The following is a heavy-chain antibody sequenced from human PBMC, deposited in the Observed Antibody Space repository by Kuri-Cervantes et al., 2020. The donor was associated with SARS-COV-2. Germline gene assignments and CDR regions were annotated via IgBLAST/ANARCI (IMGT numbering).Heavy chain of an antibody. Sequence: GSLRLSCAASGFTFSDYYMSWIRQPPGKGLEWIGYIYYSGSTNYNPSLKSRVTISVDTSKNQFSLKLSSVTAADTAVYYCARGWDYGSGSYYPRGDYGMDVWGQGTTVTVSS. D-gene: IGHD3-10*01. CDR2: IYYSGST. V-gene: IGHV4-59*01. J-gene: IGHJ6*02. CDR1: GFTFSDYY. CDR3: ARGWDYGSGSYYPRGDYGMDV.